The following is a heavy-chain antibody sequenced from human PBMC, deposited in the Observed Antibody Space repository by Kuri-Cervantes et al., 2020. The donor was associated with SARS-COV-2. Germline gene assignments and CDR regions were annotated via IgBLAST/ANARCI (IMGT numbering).Heavy chain of an antibody. CDR1: GYTFTSYG. CDR2: ISAYNGNT. D-gene: IGHD3-22*01. CDR3: ARGVPKASYYYDSSGYYDDAFDI. V-gene: IGHV1-18*01. Sequence: ASVKVSCKASGYTFTSYGISWVRQAPGQGLEWMGWISAYNGNTNYAQKLRGRVTMTTDTSTSTAYMELRSLRSDDTAVYYCARGVPKASYYYDSSGYYDDAFDIWGQGTMVTVSS. J-gene: IGHJ3*02.